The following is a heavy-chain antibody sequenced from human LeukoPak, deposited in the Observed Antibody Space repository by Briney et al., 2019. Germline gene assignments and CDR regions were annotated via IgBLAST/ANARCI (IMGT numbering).Heavy chain of an antibody. CDR2: MNIDGSER. CDR3: ARDPVEWEQLLDY. V-gene: IGHV3-7*01. J-gene: IGHJ4*02. D-gene: IGHD1-26*01. Sequence: GGSLRLSCAASGFSFSNYWMGWVRQAPGKRPEWVANMNIDGSERYYADSVKGRFTISRDNARNSVFLQMSGLRVEDTAVYYCARDPVEWEQLLDYWGQGTLVTVSS. CDR1: GFSFSNYW.